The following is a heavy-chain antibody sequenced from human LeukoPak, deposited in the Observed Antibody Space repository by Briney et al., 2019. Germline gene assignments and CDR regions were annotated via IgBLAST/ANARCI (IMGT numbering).Heavy chain of an antibody. J-gene: IGHJ2*01. D-gene: IGHD6-19*01. V-gene: IGHV3-73*01. CDR3: TRTVADLYWYFDL. CDR2: IRSKANSYAT. Sequence: GGSLRLSCAASGFTFSGSAMHWFRQASGKGLEWVGRIRSKANSYATAHAASVKGRFTISRDDSKNTAYLQMNSLKTEDTAVYYCTRTVADLYWYFDLWGRGTLVTVSS. CDR1: GFTFSGSA.